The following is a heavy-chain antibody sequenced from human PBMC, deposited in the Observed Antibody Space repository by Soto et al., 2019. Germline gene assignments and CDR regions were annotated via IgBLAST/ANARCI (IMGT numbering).Heavy chain of an antibody. CDR1: GGSFSGYY. V-gene: IGHV4-34*01. Sequence: QVQLQQWGAGLLKPSETLSLTCAVYGGSFSGYYWSWTRRPPGQGREWMGEINHGGSTNYNPSHKSRGTISVDTSKNQFSLKLSSVTAADTAVYYCARGSPAARFAYWGQGTLVTVSS. J-gene: IGHJ4*02. CDR2: INHGGST. D-gene: IGHD2-2*01. CDR3: ARGSPAARFAY.